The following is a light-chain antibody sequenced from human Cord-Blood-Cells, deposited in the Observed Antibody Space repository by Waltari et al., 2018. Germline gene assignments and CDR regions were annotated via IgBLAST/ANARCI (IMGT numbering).Light chain of an antibody. V-gene: IGLV1-51*01. CDR3: GTCDSSLSAGV. CDR2: DNN. Sequence: QSVLTQPPSVSAAPGQKVTISCSGSSSNIGNNYVSWYQQLPGTAPKLLIYDNNKRPSGIPDRFSGSKSGTSATLSITGLQTGDEADYYCGTCDSSLSAGVFGGGTKLTVL. J-gene: IGLJ3*02. CDR1: SSNIGNNY.